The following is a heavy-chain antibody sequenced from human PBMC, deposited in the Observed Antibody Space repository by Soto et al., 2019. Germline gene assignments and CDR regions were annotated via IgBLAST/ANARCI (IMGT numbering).Heavy chain of an antibody. CDR1: GFTFSSYA. J-gene: IGHJ4*02. D-gene: IGHD3-16*02. V-gene: IGHV3-23*01. Sequence: GESLKISCAASGFTFSSYAMSWVRQAPGKGLEWVSAISGSGGSTYYADSVKGRFTISRDNSKNTLYLQMNSLRAEDTAVYYCARSTSYDYVWGSYRYPPCFDYWGQGTLVTVSS. CDR3: ARSTSYDYVWGSYRYPPCFDY. CDR2: ISGSGGST.